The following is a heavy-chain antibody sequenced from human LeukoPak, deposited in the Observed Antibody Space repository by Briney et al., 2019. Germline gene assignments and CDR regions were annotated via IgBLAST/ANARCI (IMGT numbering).Heavy chain of an antibody. D-gene: IGHD3-22*01. CDR3: ARVSEYYYDSSGYDY. J-gene: IGHJ4*02. CDR2: ISSSSGYI. V-gene: IGHV3-21*01. CDR1: GFTFSSYS. Sequence: PGGFLRLSCAASGFTFSSYSMNWARQAPGKGLEWVSSISSSSGYIYYADSVKGRFTISRDNAKNSLYLQMSSLRAEDTAVYYCARVSEYYYDSSGYDYWGRGTLVTVSS.